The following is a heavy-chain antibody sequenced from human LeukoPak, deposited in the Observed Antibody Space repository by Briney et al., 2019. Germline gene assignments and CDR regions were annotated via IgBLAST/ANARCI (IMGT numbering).Heavy chain of an antibody. CDR1: GFTFDDYA. Sequence: PGRSLRLSCAASGFTFDDYAMHWVRQAPGKGLEWVSGISWNSGSTGYADSVKGRFTISRDNAKNSLYLQMNSLRAEDTALYYCAKDMRGSGGSGYFDYWGQGTLVTVSS. J-gene: IGHJ4*02. CDR3: AKDMRGSGGSGYFDY. CDR2: ISWNSGST. V-gene: IGHV3-9*01. D-gene: IGHD3-22*01.